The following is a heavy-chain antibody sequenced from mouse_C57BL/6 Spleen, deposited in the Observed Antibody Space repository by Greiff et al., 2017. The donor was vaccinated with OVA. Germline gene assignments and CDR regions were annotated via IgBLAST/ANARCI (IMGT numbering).Heavy chain of an antibody. Sequence: VQLQQPGAELVKPGASVKLSCKASGYTFTSYWMQWVKQRPGQGLEWIGEIDPSDSYTNSNQKFKGKATLTVDTSSSTAYMQLSSLTSEDSAVYYCARTAQAPAYWGQGTLVTVSA. V-gene: IGHV1-50*01. J-gene: IGHJ3*01. CDR2: IDPSDSYT. D-gene: IGHD3-2*02. CDR3: ARTAQAPAY. CDR1: GYTFTSYW.